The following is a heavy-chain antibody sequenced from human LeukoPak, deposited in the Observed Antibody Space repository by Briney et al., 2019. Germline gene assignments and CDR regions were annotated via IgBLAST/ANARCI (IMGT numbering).Heavy chain of an antibody. J-gene: IGHJ4*02. V-gene: IGHV3-30*18. CDR2: ISNDGSKK. CDR3: AKDRYSYAFEYSDS. Sequence: GGSLRLSCAASGFTFSSYTMSWVRQAPGKGLDWVAVISNDGSKKYYADSVKGRFTISRDNSKNTLSLQVSSLRTEDTAVYYCAKDRYSYAFEYSDSWGQGTLVTVSS. CDR1: GFTFSSYT. D-gene: IGHD5-18*01.